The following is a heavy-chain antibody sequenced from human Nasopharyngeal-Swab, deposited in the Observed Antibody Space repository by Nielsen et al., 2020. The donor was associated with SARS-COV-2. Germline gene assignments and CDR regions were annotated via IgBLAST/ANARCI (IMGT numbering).Heavy chain of an antibody. D-gene: IGHD2-15*01. J-gene: IGHJ4*02. CDR2: TRRKDFGGTT. CDR3: TRESCSDGNCYWGDYFDL. V-gene: IGHV3-49*02. Sequence: WIRQPPGKGLEWLGFTRRKDFGGTTEYAASAKGRFIISRDDSKSIAYLQINSLKTEDTAVYYCTRESCSDGNCYWGDYFDLWGQGTLVTVSS.